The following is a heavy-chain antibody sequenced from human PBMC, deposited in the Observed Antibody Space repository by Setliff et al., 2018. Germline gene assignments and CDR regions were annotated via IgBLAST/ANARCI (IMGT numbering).Heavy chain of an antibody. CDR1: GYTFTGYA. Sequence: ASVKVSCKASGYTFTGYAINWVRQAPGQGPEWMGWINTNTGNPSYAQGFTGRFVFSLDTSVSTAYLQISSLKADDTAVYYCARASRYGTIRYRGDYYMDVWGKGTTVTVSS. J-gene: IGHJ6*03. V-gene: IGHV7-4-1*02. D-gene: IGHD5-12*01. CDR2: INTNTGNP. CDR3: ARASRYGTIRYRGDYYMDV.